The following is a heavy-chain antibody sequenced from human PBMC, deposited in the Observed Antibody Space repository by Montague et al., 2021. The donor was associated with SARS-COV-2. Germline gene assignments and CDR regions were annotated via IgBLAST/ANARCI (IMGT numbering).Heavy chain of an antibody. Sequence: SKTLSLTCAVYGVSFSDHFWCWIRQPPGKGLEWIGEINHSGRTTYSPSLRFRVSMSIDTSKNQFSLHLRSLTAADAAVYYCARVNYGEVDYWGPGTLVTVSS. CDR3: ARVNYGEVDY. D-gene: IGHD4-17*01. J-gene: IGHJ4*02. V-gene: IGHV4-34*01. CDR2: INHSGRT. CDR1: GVSFSDHF.